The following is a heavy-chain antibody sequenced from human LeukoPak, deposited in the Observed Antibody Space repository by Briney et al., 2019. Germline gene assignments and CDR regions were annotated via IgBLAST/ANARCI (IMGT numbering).Heavy chain of an antibody. CDR3: AREFYSSNWWDY. V-gene: IGHV3-30-3*01. CDR2: ISYDGSNK. CDR1: GFTFSSYA. Sequence: GGSLRLSCAASGFTFSSYAMHWVRQAPGKGLEWVAVISYDGSNKYYADSVKGRFTISRDNSKNTLDLQMNIVRAEDTAVYYCAREFYSSNWWDYWGQGTLVTVSS. D-gene: IGHD6-13*01. J-gene: IGHJ4*02.